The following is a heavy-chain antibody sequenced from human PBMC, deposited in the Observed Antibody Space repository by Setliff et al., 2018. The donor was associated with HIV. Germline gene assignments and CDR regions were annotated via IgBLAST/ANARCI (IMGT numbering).Heavy chain of an antibody. CDR3: ARDGYYNSWSGYGYYYYYMDV. V-gene: IGHV1-18*01. CDR1: GYTFTSYG. Sequence: GASVKVSCKASGYTFTSYGISWVRQAPGQGLEWMGWISGYNGNTNFAQKLQGRVTMTTDTSTSTAYMELRSLRSDDTAVYYCARDGYYNSWSGYGYYYYYMDVWGKGTTVTVSS. D-gene: IGHD3-3*01. CDR2: ISGYNGNT. J-gene: IGHJ6*03.